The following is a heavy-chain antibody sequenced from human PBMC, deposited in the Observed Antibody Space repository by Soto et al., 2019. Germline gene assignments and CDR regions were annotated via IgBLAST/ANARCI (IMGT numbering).Heavy chain of an antibody. CDR1: GGSISSGGYY. CDR2: IYYSGST. V-gene: IGHV4-31*03. J-gene: IGHJ5*02. CDR3: XXRSVFP. Sequence: QVQLQESGPGLVKPSQTLSLTCTVSGGSISSGGYYWTWIRQHPGKGLEWIGYIYYSGSTYYNPSLKSRVTISVDTSKNQXSXXXXXXXXXXXXXXXXXRSVFPWGQGTLVTVSS.